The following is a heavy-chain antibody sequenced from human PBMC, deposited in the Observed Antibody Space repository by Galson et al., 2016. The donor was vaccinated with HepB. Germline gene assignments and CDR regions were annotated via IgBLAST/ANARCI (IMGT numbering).Heavy chain of an antibody. CDR2: ISGCGANT. CDR1: GFTFSNYA. V-gene: IGHV3-23*01. CDR3: ARYSNGWAPFDY. J-gene: IGHJ4*02. Sequence: SLRLSCAASGFTFSNYAMTWVRQAPGKGLEWVSGISGCGANTHYANAVKGRFTISRDNSNNTLYLQMSSLRAEDTALYFCARYSNGWAPFDYWGQGRLVTVSS. D-gene: IGHD4-11*01.